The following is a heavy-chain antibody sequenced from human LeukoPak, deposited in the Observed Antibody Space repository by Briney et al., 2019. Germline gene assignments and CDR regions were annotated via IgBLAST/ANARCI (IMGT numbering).Heavy chain of an antibody. CDR3: AGPGSWSGLYFDY. CDR1: GFSLSNVEVA. J-gene: IGHJ4*02. CDR2: TYRNDDK. V-gene: IGHV2-5*01. Sequence: SGPTLVNPTQSLTLTCTFSGFSLSNVEVAVALIRQPPGKALEWLALTYRNDDKRYSPSLKDRLSITGDTSRNQVVLTLTNMDPVDTATYYCAGPGSWSGLYFDYWGQEILVTVPS. D-gene: IGHD6-13*01.